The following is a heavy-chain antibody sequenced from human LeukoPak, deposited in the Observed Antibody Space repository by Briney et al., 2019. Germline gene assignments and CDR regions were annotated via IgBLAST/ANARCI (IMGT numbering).Heavy chain of an antibody. Sequence: KPGGSLRPSCAASGFTFSDYYMSWIRQAPGKGLEWVSYISTSSSYTNYGDSVKGRFTISRDNAKKSLYLQMNSLRAEDTAVYYCARVGVETPRNNWFDPWGQGTLVTASS. CDR3: ARVGVETPRNNWFDP. CDR1: GFTFSDYY. J-gene: IGHJ5*02. V-gene: IGHV3-11*06. CDR2: ISTSSSYT.